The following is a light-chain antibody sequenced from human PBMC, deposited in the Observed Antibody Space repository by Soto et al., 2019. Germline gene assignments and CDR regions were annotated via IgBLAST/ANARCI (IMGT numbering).Light chain of an antibody. J-gene: IGKJ1*01. V-gene: IGKV3-20*01. CDR1: QRFGSSN. Sequence: EIVITQSPATLSVSPGERATLSCRASQRFGSSNLAWYQQKPGQAPRLLIYSTSSRATGIPDRFSGSGSGTDFTLTISRLEPEDFAVYYCQQYGNSPWTFGQGTKVDIK. CDR3: QQYGNSPWT. CDR2: STS.